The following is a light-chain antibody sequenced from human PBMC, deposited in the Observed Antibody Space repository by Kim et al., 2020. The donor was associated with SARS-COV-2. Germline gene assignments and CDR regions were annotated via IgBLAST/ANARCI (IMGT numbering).Light chain of an antibody. V-gene: IGLV4-69*01. CDR3: QTWGTGIWV. Sequence: AAVKLHCTRSRGNSTNTIAWHKQQPETGPGYLLKLNSDGSHNKGDGIPDRCSGPSSGAERYLTISSLQSEDEADYYCQTWGTGIWVFGGGTQLTVL. CDR2: LNSDGSH. CDR1: RGNSTNT. J-gene: IGLJ3*02.